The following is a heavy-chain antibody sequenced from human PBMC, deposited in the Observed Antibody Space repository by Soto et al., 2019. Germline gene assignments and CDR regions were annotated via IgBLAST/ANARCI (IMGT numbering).Heavy chain of an antibody. J-gene: IGHJ6*02. CDR3: ARDPGGSGSFIKGVDMDV. Sequence: QVQLVQSGAEVKKPGASVKVSCKASGYTFTSYGISWVRQAPGQGLEWMGWISAYNGNTNYAQKLQGRVTMTTDTSTSTAYRELRSLRSDDTAVYYCARDPGGSGSFIKGVDMDVWGQGTTVTVSS. CDR2: ISAYNGNT. CDR1: GYTFTSYG. V-gene: IGHV1-18*01. D-gene: IGHD3-10*01.